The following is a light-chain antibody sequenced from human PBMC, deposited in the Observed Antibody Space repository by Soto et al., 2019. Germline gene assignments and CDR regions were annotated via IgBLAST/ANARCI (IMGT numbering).Light chain of an antibody. CDR1: KLGDKY. CDR3: QAWDSSTVV. J-gene: IGLJ2*01. Sequence: SYELTQPPSVSVSPGQRARITCSGDKLGDKYACWYQQKPGQSPVLVLYQDTKRPSGIPERFSGSNSGNTATLTIGGTQAMDEADYYCQAWDSSTVVFGGGTKLTVL. CDR2: QDT. V-gene: IGLV3-1*01.